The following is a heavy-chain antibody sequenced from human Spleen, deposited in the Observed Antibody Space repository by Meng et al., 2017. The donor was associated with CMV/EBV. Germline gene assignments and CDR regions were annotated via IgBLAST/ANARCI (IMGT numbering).Heavy chain of an antibody. CDR3: ARSITMIVVAMGY. J-gene: IGHJ4*02. CDR2: INAGNGNT. Sequence: CKASGYTFTSYAMHWVRQAPGQRLEWMGWINAGNGNTKYSQKFQGRVTITRDTSASTAYMELSSLRSEDTAVYYCARSITMIVVAMGYWGQGTLVTVSS. V-gene: IGHV1-3*01. CDR1: GYTFTSYA. D-gene: IGHD3-22*01.